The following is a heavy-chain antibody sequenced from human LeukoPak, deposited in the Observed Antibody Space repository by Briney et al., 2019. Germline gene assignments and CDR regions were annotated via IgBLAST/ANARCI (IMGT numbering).Heavy chain of an antibody. Sequence: GGSLRLSCAGSGFTFSSYGMSWVRQAPGKGLEWVSAISGSGGSTYYADSVKGRFTISRDNSKNTLYLQMNSLRAEDTAVYYCAKPYGYSYGYYYYMDVWGKGTTATVSS. V-gene: IGHV3-23*01. CDR3: AKPYGYSYGYYYYMDV. CDR2: ISGSGGST. CDR1: GFTFSSYG. J-gene: IGHJ6*03. D-gene: IGHD5-18*01.